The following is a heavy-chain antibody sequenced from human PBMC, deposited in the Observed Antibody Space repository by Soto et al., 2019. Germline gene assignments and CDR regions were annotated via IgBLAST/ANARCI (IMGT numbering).Heavy chain of an antibody. CDR2: IRSKAYGGTT. V-gene: IGHV3-49*03. D-gene: IGHD5-12*01. J-gene: IGHJ6*02. CDR3: TRDRGWLPSRYGMDV. CDR1: GFTFGDYA. Sequence: PGGSLRLSCTASGFTFGDYAMSWFRQAPGKGLEWVGFIRSKAYGGTTEYAASVKGRFTISRDDSKSIAYLQMNSLKTEDTAVYYCTRDRGWLPSRYGMDVWGQGTTVTVSS.